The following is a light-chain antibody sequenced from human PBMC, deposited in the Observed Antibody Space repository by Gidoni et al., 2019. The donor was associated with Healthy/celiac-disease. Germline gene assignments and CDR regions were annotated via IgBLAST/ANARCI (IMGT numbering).Light chain of an antibody. CDR3: QQLNSYPLP. V-gene: IGKV1-9*01. CDR2: AAS. CDR1: QGISSY. Sequence: IQLTQSPSSLSASVGDRVTITCRASQGISSYLAWYQQKPGKAPKLLIYAASTLQSVVPSRFSGSGSGTDFTLTISSLQPEDFATYYCQQLNSYPLPFGGGTKVEIK. J-gene: IGKJ4*01.